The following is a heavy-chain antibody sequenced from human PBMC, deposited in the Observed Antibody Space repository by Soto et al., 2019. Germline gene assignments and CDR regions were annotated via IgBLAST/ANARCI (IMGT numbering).Heavy chain of an antibody. CDR1: GFMFNSYA. D-gene: IGHD2-21*02. CDR2: ISSLGDST. CDR3: SRRTAGWYFDL. Sequence: EVQLVESGGGLVKPGGSLRLSCAASGFMFNSYAMHWVRQAPGKGLEYVSAISSLGDSTFYANSVKDRFTISRDNSKNALYLQMGSLRAEDMAVYYCSRRTAGWYFDLWGRGTLVTVSS. J-gene: IGHJ2*01. V-gene: IGHV3-64*01.